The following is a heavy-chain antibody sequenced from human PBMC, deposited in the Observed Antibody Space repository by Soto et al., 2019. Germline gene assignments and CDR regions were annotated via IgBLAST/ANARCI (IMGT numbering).Heavy chain of an antibody. CDR1: GLTFSSYA. J-gene: IGHJ4*02. D-gene: IGHD2-2*01. CDR2: ISYDGSNK. V-gene: IGHV3-30-3*01. Sequence: GGSLRLSCAASGLTFSSYAMHWVHQAPGKGLEWVAVISYDGSNKYYADSVKGRFTVSRDNSKSTLYLQMNSLRAEDTAVYYCARDMVPDIVVVPAAAREDYWGQGTLVTVSS. CDR3: ARDMVPDIVVVPAAAREDY.